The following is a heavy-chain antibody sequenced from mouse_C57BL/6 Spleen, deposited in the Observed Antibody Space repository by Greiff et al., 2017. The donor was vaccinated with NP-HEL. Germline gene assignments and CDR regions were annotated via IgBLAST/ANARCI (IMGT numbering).Heavy chain of an antibody. CDR3: AREGYAMDY. CDR2: IDPSDSYT. J-gene: IGHJ4*01. Sequence: QVQLQQPGAELVKPGASVKLSCKASGYTFTSYWMQWVKQRPGQGLEWIGEIDPSDSYTNYNQKFKGKATLTVDTSSSTAYMQLSSLTSEDSAVYYCAREGYAMDYWGQGTSVTVSS. V-gene: IGHV1-50*01. CDR1: GYTFTSYW.